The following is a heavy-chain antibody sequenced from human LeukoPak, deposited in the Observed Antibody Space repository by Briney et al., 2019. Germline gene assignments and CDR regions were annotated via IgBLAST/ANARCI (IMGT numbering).Heavy chain of an antibody. J-gene: IGHJ6*03. D-gene: IGHD6-19*01. CDR2: INHSGST. V-gene: IGHV4-34*01. Sequence: SETLSLTCAVYGGSFSGYYWSWIRQPPGKGLEWIGEINHSGSTNYNPSLKSRVTISVDTSKNQFSLKLSSVTAADTAVYYCARLGYSSGWSVRYYYYYMDVWGKGTTDTVSS. CDR3: ARLGYSSGWSVRYYYYYMDV. CDR1: GGSFSGYY.